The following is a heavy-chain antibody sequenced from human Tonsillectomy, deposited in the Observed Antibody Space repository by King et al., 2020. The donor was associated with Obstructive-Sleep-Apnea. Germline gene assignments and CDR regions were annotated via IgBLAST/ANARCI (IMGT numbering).Heavy chain of an antibody. V-gene: IGHV1-46*03. J-gene: IGHJ4*02. Sequence: QLVQSGAEVKKPGASVKVSCKASGYTFTSYYMHWVRQAPGQGLEWMGIINPSGGSTSYAQKFQGRVTMTRDTSTSTVYMELSSLRSEDTAVYYCAREGRVLGYCSGGSCYSLAGNDYWGQGTLVTVSS. CDR2: INPSGGST. D-gene: IGHD2-15*01. CDR1: GYTFTSYY. CDR3: AREGRVLGYCSGGSCYSLAGNDY.